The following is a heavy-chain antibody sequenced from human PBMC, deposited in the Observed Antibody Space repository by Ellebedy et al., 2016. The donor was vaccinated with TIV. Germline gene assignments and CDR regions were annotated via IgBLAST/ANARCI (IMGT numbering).Heavy chain of an antibody. J-gene: IGHJ1*01. Sequence: GESLKISCAASGFTFTTYAMTWVRQAPGKGLEWVSTISASGLSTYYADSVKGRFTISRDKSKNMFYLQISSLRAGDTAVYFCSKSAQWQVPYSGYFQHWGPGTLVTVSS. V-gene: IGHV3-23*01. CDR3: SKSAQWQVPYSGYFQH. CDR1: GFTFTTYA. D-gene: IGHD6-19*01. CDR2: ISASGLST.